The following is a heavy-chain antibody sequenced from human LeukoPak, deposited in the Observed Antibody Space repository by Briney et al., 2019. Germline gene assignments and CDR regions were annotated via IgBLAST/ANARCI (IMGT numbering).Heavy chain of an antibody. V-gene: IGHV4-39*01. J-gene: IGHJ6*03. CDR3: ARHCGGDCYYYYYYYYMDV. D-gene: IGHD2-21*01. Sequence: SETLSLTCTVSGGSISSSSYYWGWLRQPPGTGLEWLGSIYYSGSTYYNPSLKSRVTISVDTSKNQFSLKLSSVTAADTAVYYCARHCGGDCYYYYYYYYMDVWGKGTTVTVSS. CDR1: GGSISSSSYY. CDR2: IYYSGST.